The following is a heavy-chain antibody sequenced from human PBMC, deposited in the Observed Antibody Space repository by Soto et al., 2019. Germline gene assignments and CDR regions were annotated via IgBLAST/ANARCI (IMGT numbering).Heavy chain of an antibody. CDR3: ARDVTRRYCSGGSCPPLGAFDI. CDR1: GGSISSGGYY. V-gene: IGHV4-31*03. J-gene: IGHJ3*02. CDR2: IYYSGST. D-gene: IGHD2-15*01. Sequence: SETLSLTCTASGGSISSGGYYWSWIRQHPGKGLEWIGYIYYSGSTYYNPSLKSRVTISVDTSKNQFSLKLSSVTAADTAVYYCARDVTRRYCSGGSCPPLGAFDIWGQGTMVTVSS.